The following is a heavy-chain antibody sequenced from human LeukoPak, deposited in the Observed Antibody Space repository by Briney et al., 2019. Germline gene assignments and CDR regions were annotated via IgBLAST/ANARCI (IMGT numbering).Heavy chain of an antibody. CDR3: AAEGRPTVVTFRKGAVDL. V-gene: IGHV1-58*01. CDR1: GFTFTSSA. J-gene: IGHJ3*01. D-gene: IGHD4-23*01. CDR2: IVVGSGNT. Sequence: ASVTVSCKASGFTFTSSAVQWVRQARGQRLEWIGWIVVGSGNTNYAQKFQERVTITRDMSTSTVYVELSSLRSEDTAVYYCAAEGRPTVVTFRKGAVDLWGQGTMVTVSS.